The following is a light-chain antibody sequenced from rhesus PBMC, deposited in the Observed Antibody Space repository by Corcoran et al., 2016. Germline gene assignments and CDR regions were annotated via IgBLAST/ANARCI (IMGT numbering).Light chain of an antibody. J-gene: IGKJ1*01. CDR2: DAS. CDR1: QGISSY. Sequence: DIQMTQSPSSLSASVGDTVTITCRASQGISSYLNWFQQKPGKAPKLLIYDASRLESGVPTRFSGSGSGTDFTLTISSLQPEDFAAYYCLQHNSYPRTFGQGTKVEIK. V-gene: IGKV1-28*03. CDR3: LQHNSYPRT.